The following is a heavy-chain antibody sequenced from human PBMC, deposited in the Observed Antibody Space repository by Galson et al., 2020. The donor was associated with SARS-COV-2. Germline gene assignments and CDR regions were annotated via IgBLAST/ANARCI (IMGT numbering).Heavy chain of an antibody. CDR3: ARGYFYGSGSFDS. CDR1: GFSFSAYW. V-gene: IGHV3-7*04. CDR2: IKPDGSDK. Sequence: GGSLRLSCAASGFSFSAYWMTWVRQAPGKGLEWVANIKPDGSDKYYVDSVKGRFTVSRDNAKNSLYLQMNSLRAEVTAVYYCARGYFYGSGSFDSWGQGTLVTVSS. J-gene: IGHJ5*01. D-gene: IGHD3-10*01.